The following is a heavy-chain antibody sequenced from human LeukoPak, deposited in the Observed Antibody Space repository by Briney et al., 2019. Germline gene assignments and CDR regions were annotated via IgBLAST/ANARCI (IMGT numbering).Heavy chain of an antibody. V-gene: IGHV3-21*01. CDR2: FGTRSTSI. CDR3: AREVSEGFDF. D-gene: IGHD3-22*01. J-gene: IGHJ4*02. CDR1: GFTFSGYS. Sequence: GGSLRLSCTASGFTFSGYSMNWIRQAPGKGLEWISSFGTRSTSIYHAGSVKGRFAISRDNAKNSLYLQMNSLRAEDTALYYCAREVSEGFDFWGQGTLVTVSS.